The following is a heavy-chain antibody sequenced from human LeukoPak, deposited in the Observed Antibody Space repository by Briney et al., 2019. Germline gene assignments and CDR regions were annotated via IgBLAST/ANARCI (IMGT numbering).Heavy chain of an antibody. D-gene: IGHD3-16*01. CDR3: AKDLINSPY. V-gene: IGHV3-23*01. CDR2: ISGSGVST. Sequence: VGSLQLSCAASGFTFSSFAMSWVRQPPGKGLEWVSGISGSGVSTYYADSVKGRFTISRDNSKNTLFLQVNSLRAEDTAVYFCAKDLINSPYWGQGTLVTVSS. CDR1: GFTFSSFA. J-gene: IGHJ4*02.